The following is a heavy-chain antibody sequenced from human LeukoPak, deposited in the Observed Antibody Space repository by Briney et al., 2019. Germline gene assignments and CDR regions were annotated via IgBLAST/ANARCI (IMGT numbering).Heavy chain of an antibody. Sequence: PGGSLRLSCVASGFTVSANYMTWVRQPPGKGLEWVSLMYSNGDTYYAESVKGRFTLSRDTSKNTLYLHMNSLRVEDTALYYCARDRGGCYYYPLDYWGQGILVTVSS. CDR1: GFTVSANY. D-gene: IGHD3-22*01. CDR3: ARDRGGCYYYPLDY. CDR2: MYSNGDT. V-gene: IGHV3-66*01. J-gene: IGHJ4*02.